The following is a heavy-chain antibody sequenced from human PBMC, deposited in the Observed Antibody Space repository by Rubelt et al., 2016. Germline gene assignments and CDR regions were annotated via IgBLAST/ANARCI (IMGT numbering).Heavy chain of an antibody. CDR2: IDSDANST. J-gene: IGHJ4*02. Sequence: RLVESGGALVQPGGSLRLSCSGSGFTFRTYWMHWVRQVPGKGLMWVSHIDSDANSTNYADSVKGRFTISRDNAKNTLYLQMNSLRAEDTALYYCARSRYSNYPLDYWGQGTLVTVSS. V-gene: IGHV3-74*02. CDR3: ARSRYSNYPLDY. D-gene: IGHD4-11*01. CDR1: GFTFRTYW.